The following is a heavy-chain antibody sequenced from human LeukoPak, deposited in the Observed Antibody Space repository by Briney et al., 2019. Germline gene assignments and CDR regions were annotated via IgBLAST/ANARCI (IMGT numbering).Heavy chain of an antibody. CDR3: ARYMYYFDY. V-gene: IGHV4-38-2*01. J-gene: IGHJ4*02. Sequence: PSETLSLTCAVSGYSISSGYYWGWIRQPPGQGLEWIGSIYHSGSTYYNPSLKSRVTISVDTSKNQFSLKLSSVTAADTAVYYCARYMYYFDYWGQGTLVTVSS. CDR1: GYSISSGYY. CDR2: IYHSGST.